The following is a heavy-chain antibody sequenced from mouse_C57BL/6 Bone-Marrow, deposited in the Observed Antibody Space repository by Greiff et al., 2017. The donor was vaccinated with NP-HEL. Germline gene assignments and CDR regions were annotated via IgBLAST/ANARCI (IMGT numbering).Heavy chain of an antibody. CDR3: ARENYYGSSPAWFAY. J-gene: IGHJ3*01. CDR2: ISDGGSYT. V-gene: IGHV5-4*01. D-gene: IGHD1-1*01. CDR1: GFTFSSYA. Sequence: EVKVVESGGGLVKPGGSLKLSCAASGFTFSSYAMSWVRQTPAKRLEWVATISDGGSYTYYPDNVKGRFTISRDNAKNNLYLQMSHLKSEDTAMYYCARENYYGSSPAWFAYWGQGTLVTVSA.